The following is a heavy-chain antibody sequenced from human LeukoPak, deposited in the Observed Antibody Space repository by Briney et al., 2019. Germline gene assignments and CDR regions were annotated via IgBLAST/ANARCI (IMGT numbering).Heavy chain of an antibody. Sequence: SETLSLTCTVSRGSVSSSTYYWRWVRQPPGRGLEWIASIYYTGSTYYNPSLKSRVTISLDMSKNEFFLTMTSVTAADTAVYFCTAEKNGSPHYWGQGTQVTVFS. CDR1: RGSVSSSTYY. V-gene: IGHV4-39*07. CDR3: TAEKNGSPHY. J-gene: IGHJ4*02. CDR2: IYYTGST. D-gene: IGHD2-8*01.